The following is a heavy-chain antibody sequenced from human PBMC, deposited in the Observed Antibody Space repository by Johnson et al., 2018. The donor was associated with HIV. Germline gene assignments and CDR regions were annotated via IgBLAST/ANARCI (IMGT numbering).Heavy chain of an antibody. D-gene: IGHD2-21*01. CDR3: AKAYCPGCDAFEI. V-gene: IGHV3-30*18. CDR2: ISYDGSNK. Sequence: QMLLVESGGGVVQPGRSLRLSCVASGFTFSNYDMDWVRQSPGKGLQWLVSISYDGSNKYYADSVKGRFTISRDNSNNTLDLQMNSLKTEDTGVYYCAKAYCPGCDAFEIWGQGTMVTVSS. J-gene: IGHJ3*02. CDR1: GFTFSNYD.